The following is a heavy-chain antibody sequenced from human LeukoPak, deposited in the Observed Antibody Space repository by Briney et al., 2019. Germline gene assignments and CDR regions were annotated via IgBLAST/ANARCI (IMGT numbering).Heavy chain of an antibody. CDR1: GASLSGNAW. D-gene: IGHD3-10*01. Sequence: SETLSLTCAVSGASLSGNAWWSWVLQPPGKGLEWMVEISESGSTNYNSALKTRITMSVDTSKNHFSLKLTSVTAADTAVYYCARDGYLGFGDLMLLRSGAFDIWGQGTMVTVSS. J-gene: IGHJ3*02. V-gene: IGHV4-4*02. CDR3: ARDGYLGFGDLMLLRSGAFDI. CDR2: ISESGST.